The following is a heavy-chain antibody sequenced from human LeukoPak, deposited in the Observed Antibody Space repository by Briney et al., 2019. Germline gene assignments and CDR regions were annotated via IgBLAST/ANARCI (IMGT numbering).Heavy chain of an antibody. CDR3: ARCGGRGYSYGYPSYYYYMDV. D-gene: IGHD5-18*01. V-gene: IGHV3-11*04. CDR1: GFRFSDYY. CDR2: ISSSGSTI. Sequence: GGSLRLSCAASGFRFSDYYMSWIRQAPGKGLEWVSHISSSGSTIYYADSVKGRFTTSRDNAKSSLYLQMNSLRAEDTAVYYRARCGGRGYSYGYPSYYYYMDVWGKGTTVTVSS. J-gene: IGHJ6*03.